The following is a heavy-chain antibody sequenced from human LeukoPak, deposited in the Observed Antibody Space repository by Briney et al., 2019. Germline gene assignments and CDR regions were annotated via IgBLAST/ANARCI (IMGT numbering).Heavy chain of an antibody. CDR3: ARLGNYYDSSGSRGGFDI. Sequence: PSETLSLTCTVSGGSISNYYWSWIRQPPGKGLEWIGYIYYSGSTNYNLSFKSRVTISVDTSKNQFSLKLSSVTAADTAVYYCARLGNYYDSSGSRGGFDIWGQGTMVTVSS. V-gene: IGHV4-59*08. CDR1: GGSISNYY. J-gene: IGHJ3*02. CDR2: IYYSGST. D-gene: IGHD3-22*01.